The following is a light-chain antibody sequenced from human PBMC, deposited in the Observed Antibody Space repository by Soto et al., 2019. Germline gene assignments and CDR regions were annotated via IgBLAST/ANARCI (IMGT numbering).Light chain of an antibody. Sequence: DIQMTQSPSTLSASVGDRVTITCRASQSISSWLAWYQQKPGKAPKLLIYKAFSLESGVPSRFSGSGSGTEFTLTISSLQPDDFATYYCQQYDSYSPWTVGQGTKVDIK. CDR2: KAF. CDR3: QQYDSYSPWT. V-gene: IGKV1-5*03. J-gene: IGKJ1*01. CDR1: QSISSW.